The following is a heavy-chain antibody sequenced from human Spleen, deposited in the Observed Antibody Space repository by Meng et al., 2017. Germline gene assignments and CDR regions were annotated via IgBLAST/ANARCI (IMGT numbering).Heavy chain of an antibody. Sequence: GSLRLSCAVSGYSITGSYNWGWIRQSPGKGLEWIGSIYQSGSTYYNPSLKSRVTMSADTSKNQFSLKLSSVTAADTAVYYCARGSLGAGRLPLRYWGQGTLVTVSS. CDR3: ARGSLGAGRLPLRY. J-gene: IGHJ4*02. CDR1: GYSITGSYN. D-gene: IGHD7-27*01. CDR2: IYQSGST. V-gene: IGHV4-38-2*01.